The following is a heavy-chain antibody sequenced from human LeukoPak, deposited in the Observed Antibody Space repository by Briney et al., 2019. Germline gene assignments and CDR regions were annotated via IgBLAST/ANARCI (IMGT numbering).Heavy chain of an antibody. CDR1: GVPITSYF. J-gene: IGHJ6*03. CDR3: AREGYGSGSSHFMDV. CDR2: IYYIGTT. D-gene: IGHD3-10*01. V-gene: IGHV4-59*01. Sequence: PSETLSLTCTGSGVPITSYFWTWIRQAPGKGPEWIGYIYYIGTTNYNPSLKSRATMSVDMSKNQFSLKLTSVTAADTAVYYCAREGYGSGSSHFMDVWGTGTTVTVS.